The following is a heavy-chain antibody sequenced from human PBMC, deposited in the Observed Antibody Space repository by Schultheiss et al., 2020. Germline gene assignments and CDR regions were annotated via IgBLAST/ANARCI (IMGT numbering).Heavy chain of an antibody. J-gene: IGHJ2*01. Sequence: SETLSLTCTVSGYSISSGYYWGWIRQPAGKGLEWIGRIYTSGSTNYNPSLKSRVTISVDTSKNQFSLKLSSVTAADTAVYYCARPAGTDNFGIKWYFDLWGRGTRVTVSS. V-gene: IGHV4-61*02. CDR3: ARPAGTDNFGIKWYFDL. D-gene: IGHD1-1*01. CDR2: IYTSGST. CDR1: GYSISSGYY.